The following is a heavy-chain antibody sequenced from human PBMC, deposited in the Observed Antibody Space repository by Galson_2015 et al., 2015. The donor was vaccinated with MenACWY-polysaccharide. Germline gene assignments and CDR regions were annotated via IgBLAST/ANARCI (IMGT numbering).Heavy chain of an antibody. CDR3: AGLAAGSPFGWFDP. J-gene: IGHJ5*02. CDR1: GYSISSGYY. D-gene: IGHD6-19*01. CDR2: IYHSGSA. Sequence: ETLSLTCAVSGYSISSGYYWGWIRQPPGKGLEWIGSIYHSGSAYYNPSFKSRVTISVDTSKNQFSLKLTSVTSADTAVYYCAGLAAGSPFGWFDPWGQGILVAVSS. V-gene: IGHV4-38-2*01.